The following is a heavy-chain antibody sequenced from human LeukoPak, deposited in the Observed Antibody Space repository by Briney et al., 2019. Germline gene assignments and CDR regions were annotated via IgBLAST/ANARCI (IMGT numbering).Heavy chain of an antibody. D-gene: IGHD3-22*01. CDR2: ISSSSSYI. CDR1: GYTVSSYT. J-gene: IGHJ4*02. Sequence: KPGGSLRLSCAASGYTVSSYTMNWVRQAPGKGLEWASSISSSSSYIYYADSVKGRFTISRDNAANSLYLQLNSLRAEDTAVYYCARGGYYYDSSGRGYFDFWGQGTLVTVSS. CDR3: ARGGYYYDSSGRGYFDF. V-gene: IGHV3-21*01.